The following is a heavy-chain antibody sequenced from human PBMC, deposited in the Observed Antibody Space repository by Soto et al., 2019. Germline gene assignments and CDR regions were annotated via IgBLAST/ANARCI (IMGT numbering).Heavy chain of an antibody. CDR1: GFTFSSYG. Sequence: GGALRLSCAASGFTFSSYGMRWVRQAPGKGLEWVAVIWYDGSNKYYADSVKGRFTISRDNSKNTLYLQMNSLRAEDTAVYYCVSPGDYDAFDIWGQGTMVTVSS. CDR2: IWYDGSNK. CDR3: VSPGDYDAFDI. D-gene: IGHD4-17*01. V-gene: IGHV3-33*01. J-gene: IGHJ3*02.